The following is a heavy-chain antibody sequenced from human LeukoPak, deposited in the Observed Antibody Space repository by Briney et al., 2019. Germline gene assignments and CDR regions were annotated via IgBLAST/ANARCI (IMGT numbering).Heavy chain of an antibody. V-gene: IGHV4-39*07. CDR1: GGSISSSSYY. CDR2: IYYSGST. D-gene: IGHD6-19*01. CDR3: ARVAAYSSGWYGYYYMDV. Sequence: PSETLSLTCTVSGGSISSSSYYWGWIRQPPGKGLERIGSIYYSGSTYYNPSLKSRVTISVDTSKNQFSLKLSSVTAADTAVYYCARVAAYSSGWYGYYYMDVWGKGTTVTVSS. J-gene: IGHJ6*03.